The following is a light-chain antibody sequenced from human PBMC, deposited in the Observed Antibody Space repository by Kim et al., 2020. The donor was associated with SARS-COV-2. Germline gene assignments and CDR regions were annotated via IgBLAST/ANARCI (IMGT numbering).Light chain of an antibody. Sequence: LSPGERATLSCRASQSISIYLAWYQHKPGQAPRLLISDASNRASGIPARFSGSGSGTDFTLTISSLEPEDFAVYYCQQRSNWPITFGQGTRLEIK. J-gene: IGKJ5*01. CDR1: QSISIY. CDR2: DAS. V-gene: IGKV3-11*01. CDR3: QQRSNWPIT.